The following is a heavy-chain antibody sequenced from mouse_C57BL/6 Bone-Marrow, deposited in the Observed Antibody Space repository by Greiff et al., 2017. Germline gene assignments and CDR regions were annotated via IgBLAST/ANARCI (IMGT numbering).Heavy chain of an antibody. V-gene: IGHV5-6*01. CDR1: GFTFSSYG. J-gene: IGHJ3*01. CDR3: ARLSPFAY. CDR2: ISSGGSYT. D-gene: IGHD6-2*01. Sequence: VQLKESGGALVKPGGSLKLSCAASGFTFSSYGMSWVRQTPDKRLEWVATISSGGSYTYYPDSVQGRFTISRDNAKNTLYLQMSSLKSEDTAMYYCARLSPFAYWGQGTLVTVSA.